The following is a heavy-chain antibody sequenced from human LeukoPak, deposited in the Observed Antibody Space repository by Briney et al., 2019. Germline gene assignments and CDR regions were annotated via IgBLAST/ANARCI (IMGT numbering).Heavy chain of an antibody. CDR1: GASINSYF. D-gene: IGHD2-2*01. CDR3: ASTICISTSCYPGVVDY. J-gene: IGHJ4*02. V-gene: IGHV4-4*09. Sequence: SETLSLTCTVSGASINSYFWSWIRQPPGKGLEWIGRIYSSGSTNYNPALRSRLTISVDTSKNQFSLKLSSVTAADTAVYYCASTICISTSCYPGVVDYWGQGTLVTVSS. CDR2: IYSSGST.